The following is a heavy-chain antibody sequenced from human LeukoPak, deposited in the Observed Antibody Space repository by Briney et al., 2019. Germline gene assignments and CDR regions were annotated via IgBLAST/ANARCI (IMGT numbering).Heavy chain of an antibody. V-gene: IGHV1-2*02. D-gene: IGHD2-2*01. J-gene: IGHJ5*02. CDR3: ARDPAVDIVVVPAAMGWFDP. CDR1: GYTFTGYY. CDR2: INPNSGGT. Sequence: ASVRVSCKASGYTFTGYYMHWVRQAPGQGLEWMGWINPNSGGTNYAQKFQGRVTMTRDTSISTAYMELSRLSSDDTAVYYCARDPAVDIVVVPAAMGWFDPWGQGTLVTVSS.